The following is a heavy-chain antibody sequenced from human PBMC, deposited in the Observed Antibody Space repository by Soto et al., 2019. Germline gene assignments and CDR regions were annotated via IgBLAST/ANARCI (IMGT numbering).Heavy chain of an antibody. V-gene: IGHV4-34*01. CDR3: ASTIAARRAY. J-gene: IGHJ4*02. D-gene: IGHD6-6*01. Sequence: SETLSLTCAVYGGSFSGYYWSWIRQPPGKGLEWIGEINHRGSTNYNPSLKSRVTISVDTSKNQFSLKLSSVTAADTAVYYCASTIAARRAYWGQGTLVTVSS. CDR1: GGSFSGYY. CDR2: INHRGST.